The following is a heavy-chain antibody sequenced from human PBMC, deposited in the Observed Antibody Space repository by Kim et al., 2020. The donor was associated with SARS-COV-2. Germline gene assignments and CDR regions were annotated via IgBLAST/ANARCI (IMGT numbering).Heavy chain of an antibody. D-gene: IGHD3-16*01. CDR2: IGGTGRSI. CDR3: AKGEVEVVFINAYLVD. Sequence: GGSLRLSCAGSGFTFSSYAMTWVRQAPGKGLEWVSAIGGTGRSIYYADSVRGRFTVSRDNSKNTLFLQMDSLRAEDTAVYYCAKGEVEVVFINAYLVDWG. V-gene: IGHV3-23*01. CDR1: GFTFSSYA. J-gene: IGHJ4*01.